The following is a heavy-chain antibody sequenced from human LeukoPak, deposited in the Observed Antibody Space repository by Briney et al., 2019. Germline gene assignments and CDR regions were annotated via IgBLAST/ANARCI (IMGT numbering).Heavy chain of an antibody. V-gene: IGHV3-23*01. CDR1: GFTFDDYA. Sequence: GGSLRLSCAASGFTFDDYAMHWVRQAPGKGLEWVSGVGGGGQRTHYADSVKGRFTISRDNSKNTLYLQMNSLRAEDTAIYYCAKDRGYYVDTGTINFWGQGTLVTVSS. CDR3: AKDRGYYVDTGTINF. J-gene: IGHJ4*02. D-gene: IGHD2-15*01. CDR2: VGGGGQRT.